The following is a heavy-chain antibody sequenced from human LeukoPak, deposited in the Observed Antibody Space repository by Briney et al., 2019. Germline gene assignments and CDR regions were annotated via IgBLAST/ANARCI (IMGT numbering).Heavy chain of an antibody. CDR1: GGSISSYY. J-gene: IGHJ2*01. CDR2: FYYRGST. D-gene: IGHD4-17*01. CDR3: ARDATTVTTWYFDL. V-gene: IGHV4-59*12. Sequence: SETLSLTCTVSGGSISSYYWSWIRQPPGKGLEWIGYFYYRGSTNYNPSLKSRVSISVDTSKNQFSLKLSSVTAADTAVYYCARDATTVTTWYFDLWGRGTLVTVSS.